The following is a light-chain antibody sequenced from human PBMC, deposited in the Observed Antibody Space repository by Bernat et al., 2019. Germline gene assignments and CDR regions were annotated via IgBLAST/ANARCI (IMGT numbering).Light chain of an antibody. V-gene: IGLV2-14*01. CDR3: CSYTTSSTVV. CDR2: DVS. Sequence: QSALTQPASVSGSPGQSITISCTGTISDVGAYNYVSWYQQHPGKAPRLVVYDVSERPSGVSDRFSGSKSGNTASLTISGLQAEDESDYYCCSYTTSSTVVFGGGTKLTVL. CDR1: ISDVGAYNY. J-gene: IGLJ2*01.